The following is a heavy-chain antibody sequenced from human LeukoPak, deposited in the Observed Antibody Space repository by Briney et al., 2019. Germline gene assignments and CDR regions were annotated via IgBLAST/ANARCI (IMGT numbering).Heavy chain of an antibody. Sequence: GGSLRLSCAASGFTFSSYSMNWVRQAPGKGLEGVSSISSSSSYIYYADSVKGRFTISRDNAKNSLYLQMNSLRAEDTAVYYCARDRSGRGSEYYFDYWGQGTLVTVSS. CDR1: GFTFSSYS. V-gene: IGHV3-21*01. CDR2: ISSSSSYI. J-gene: IGHJ4*02. D-gene: IGHD3-10*01. CDR3: ARDRSGRGSEYYFDY.